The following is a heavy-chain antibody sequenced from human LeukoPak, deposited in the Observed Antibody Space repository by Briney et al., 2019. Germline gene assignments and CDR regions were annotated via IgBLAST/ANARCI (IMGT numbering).Heavy chain of an antibody. CDR3: ARDSRSYDFWSGFSGVSVLDY. V-gene: IGHV3-7*01. Sequence: PGGSLRLSCAASGFTFSSYWMSWVRQAPGEGLEGVANIKQDGRDKYYVDSVKGRFTISRDNAKNSLYLQMNSLRAEDTAVYYCARDSRSYDFWSGFSGVSVLDYWGQGTLVTVSS. D-gene: IGHD3-3*01. CDR2: IKQDGRDK. J-gene: IGHJ4*02. CDR1: GFTFSSYW.